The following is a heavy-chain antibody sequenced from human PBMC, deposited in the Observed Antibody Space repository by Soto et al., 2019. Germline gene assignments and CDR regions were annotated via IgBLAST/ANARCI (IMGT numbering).Heavy chain of an antibody. CDR3: AKDFSTILGYYYGMDV. D-gene: IGHD3-3*01. Sequence: GGSLRLSCAASGFTFSNAWINWVRQAPGKGLEWVGHIKSKTDGGTTDYAAPVKGRFTISRDDSKNTLYLQMNSLRAEDTAVYHCAKDFSTILGYYYGMDVWGQGTTVTVSS. CDR2: IKSKTDGGTT. CDR1: GFTFSNAW. J-gene: IGHJ6*02. V-gene: IGHV3-15*07.